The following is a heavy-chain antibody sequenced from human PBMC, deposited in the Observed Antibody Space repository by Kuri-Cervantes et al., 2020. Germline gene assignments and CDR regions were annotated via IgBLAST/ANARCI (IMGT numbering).Heavy chain of an antibody. CDR2: IYYTGSA. Sequence: SETLSLTCTVSGGSISSNNNYWGWIRQPPGKGLEWIGSIYYTGSAYYNPSLKSRVTISVDTCKNQFSLKLSSVTAADTAVYYCARHNSGWYGYFQHWGQSTLVTVSS. CDR3: ARHNSGWYGYFQH. D-gene: IGHD6-19*01. V-gene: IGHV4-39*01. J-gene: IGHJ1*01. CDR1: GGSISSNNNY.